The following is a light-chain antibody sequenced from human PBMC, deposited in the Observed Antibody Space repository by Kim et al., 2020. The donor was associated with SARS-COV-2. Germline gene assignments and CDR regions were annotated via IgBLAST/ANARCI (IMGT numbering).Light chain of an antibody. Sequence: GQAVTIARERTSSDIGGCDYVAWYQPHPGKAPTRMIYEFSKRPSAGPDGFFGPKSGNTAALTVSGLQAEDEADYYYCSYAGSNDYVFGPGNKVTVL. CDR3: CSYAGSNDYV. J-gene: IGLJ1*01. V-gene: IGLV2-8*03. CDR2: EFS. CDR1: SSDIGGCDY.